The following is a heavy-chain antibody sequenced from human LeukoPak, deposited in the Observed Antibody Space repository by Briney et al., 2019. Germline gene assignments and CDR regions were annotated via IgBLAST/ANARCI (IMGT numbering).Heavy chain of an antibody. CDR1: GFTFSAYS. D-gene: IGHD2-21*02. CDR3: VKDWRDESNCGGDCLQY. J-gene: IGHJ4*02. Sequence: GGSLRLSCVASGFTFSAYSMTWVHQAPGKGLNCVSAISVSGGGTYYADSVRGRFTISRDNSKNTLYLHMNSLRAEDTAVYYCVKDWRDESNCGGDCLQYWGQGTLVTVSS. CDR2: ISVSGGGT. V-gene: IGHV3-23*01.